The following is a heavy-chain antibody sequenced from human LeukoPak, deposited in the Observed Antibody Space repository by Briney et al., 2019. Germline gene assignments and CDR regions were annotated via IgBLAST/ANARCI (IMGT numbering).Heavy chain of an antibody. CDR2: IIPIFGTA. CDR1: GGTFSSYA. CDR3: AMYTGEAIFGVVISSDAFDI. J-gene: IGHJ3*02. Sequence: SVKVSCKASGGTFSSYAISWVRQAPGQGLEWMGGIIPIFGTANYAQKFQGRVTITADESTSTAYMELSSLRSEDTAVYYCAMYTGEAIFGVVISSDAFDIWGQGTMVSVSS. D-gene: IGHD3-3*01. V-gene: IGHV1-69*01.